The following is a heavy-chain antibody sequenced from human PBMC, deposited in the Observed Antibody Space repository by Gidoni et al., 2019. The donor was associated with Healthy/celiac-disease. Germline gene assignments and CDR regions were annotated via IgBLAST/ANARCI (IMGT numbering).Heavy chain of an antibody. J-gene: IGHJ6*02. CDR3: ARDQAIVDIVATRIRPYYYYYYGMDV. D-gene: IGHD5-12*01. CDR1: GFTFSSYW. V-gene: IGHV3-74*01. CDR2: INSDGSST. Sequence: EVQLVESWGGLVQPGGSLRLSCASSGFTFSSYWMHLVRHAPGKGLVWVSRINSDGSSTSYADYVKGRFTISRDNAKNTLYLQMNSRRAEDTAVYYCARDQAIVDIVATRIRPYYYYYYGMDVWGQGTTVTVSS.